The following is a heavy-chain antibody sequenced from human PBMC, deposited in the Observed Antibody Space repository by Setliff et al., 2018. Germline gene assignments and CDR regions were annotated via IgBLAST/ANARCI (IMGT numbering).Heavy chain of an antibody. D-gene: IGHD6-19*01. CDR1: GGSFTDHF. CDR3: ARLLAGTGGFFYYGVDV. CDR2: INHSGST. V-gene: IGHV4-34*01. J-gene: IGHJ6*02. Sequence: PSETLSLTCAVYGGSFTDHFWSWIRQPPGKGLEWIGEINHSGSTNYNPSLKSRVTLSVDTSKNQFSLKLSSVTAADTAVYYCARLLAGTGGFFYYGVDVWGQGTTVTVSS.